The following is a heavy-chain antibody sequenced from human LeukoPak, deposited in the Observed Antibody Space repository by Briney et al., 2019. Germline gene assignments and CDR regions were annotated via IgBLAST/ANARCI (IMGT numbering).Heavy chain of an antibody. CDR1: GFTFGDYA. D-gene: IGHD5-18*01. J-gene: IGHJ4*02. CDR2: ISSSGSTI. CDR3: ARDGGYSYGYGPTHFDY. Sequence: GGSLRLSCTASGFTFGDYAMSWFRQAPGKGLEWVSYISSSGSTIYYADSVKGRFTISRDNAKNSLYLQMNSLRAEDTAVYYCARDGGYSYGYGPTHFDYWGQGTLVTVSS. V-gene: IGHV3-48*03.